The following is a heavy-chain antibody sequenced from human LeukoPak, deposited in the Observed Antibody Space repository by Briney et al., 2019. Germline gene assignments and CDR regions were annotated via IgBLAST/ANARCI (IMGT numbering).Heavy chain of an antibody. CDR1: GYNLTNYG. CDR2: ISAYNGNT. CDR3: ARAARPYAEYFQH. V-gene: IGHV1-18*01. J-gene: IGHJ1*01. D-gene: IGHD6-6*01. Sequence: ASVKVSCKASGYNLTNYGISWVRQAPGQGLEWMGWISAYNGNTNYAQKLQGRVTMTTDTSTSTAYMELRSLRSDDTAVYYCARAARPYAEYFQHWGQGTLVTVSS.